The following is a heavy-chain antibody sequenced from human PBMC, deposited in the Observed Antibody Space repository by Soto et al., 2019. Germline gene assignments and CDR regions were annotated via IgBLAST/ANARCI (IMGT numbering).Heavy chain of an antibody. Sequence: GGSLRLYCAASGFTFSFYAMSWVRQAPGKGLEWVSTLSGNGGTFYADFVRGRFTISRDNSKNTLYLQMNSLRADDTAEYYCAKDAPGSGWLSDDWGQGTLVTVSS. CDR1: GFTFSFYA. J-gene: IGHJ4*02. D-gene: IGHD3-3*01. CDR3: AKDAPGSGWLSDD. V-gene: IGHV3-23*01. CDR2: LSGNGGT.